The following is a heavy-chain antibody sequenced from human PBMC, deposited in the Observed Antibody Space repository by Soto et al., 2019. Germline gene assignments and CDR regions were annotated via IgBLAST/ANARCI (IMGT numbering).Heavy chain of an antibody. J-gene: IGHJ4*02. D-gene: IGHD5-12*01. CDR3: TKNSAYALDY. CDR2: IHHGGST. Sequence: SETLSLTCDVSGGSVSNNNLWGWVRQSPGEGLEWIGEIHHGGSTNYKPSLKSRVTISVDKSKNQFFLKLSYVTAADTAVYYCTKNSAYALDYWGQGALVTVSS. V-gene: IGHV4-4*02. CDR1: GGSVSNNNL.